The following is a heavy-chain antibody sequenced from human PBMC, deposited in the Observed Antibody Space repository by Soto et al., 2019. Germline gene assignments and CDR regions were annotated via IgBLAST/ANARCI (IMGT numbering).Heavy chain of an antibody. J-gene: IGHJ6*03. Sequence: GSLRLSCAASGFTFSNAWMSWVRQAPGKGLEWVGRIKSKTDGGTTDYAAPVKGRFTISRDDSKNTLYLQMNSLKTEDTAVYYCTTESSSFYYYYYMDVWGKGTTVTVSS. CDR2: IKSKTDGGTT. D-gene: IGHD6-13*01. V-gene: IGHV3-15*01. CDR3: TTESSSFYYYYYMDV. CDR1: GFTFSNAW.